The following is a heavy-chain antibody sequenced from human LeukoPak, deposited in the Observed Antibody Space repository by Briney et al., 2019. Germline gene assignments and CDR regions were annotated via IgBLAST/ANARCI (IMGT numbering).Heavy chain of an antibody. CDR1: GGTFSSYT. CDR2: IIPIHGIA. J-gene: IGHJ3*02. Sequence: GSSVKVSCKASGGTFSSYTISWVRQAPGQGLEWMGRIIPIHGIANYAQKFQGRVTITADKSTSTAYMELSSLRSEDTAVYYCASSPRYCISTSCFKSDAFDIWGQGTMVTVSS. CDR3: ASSPRYCISTSCFKSDAFDI. D-gene: IGHD2-2*01. V-gene: IGHV1-69*02.